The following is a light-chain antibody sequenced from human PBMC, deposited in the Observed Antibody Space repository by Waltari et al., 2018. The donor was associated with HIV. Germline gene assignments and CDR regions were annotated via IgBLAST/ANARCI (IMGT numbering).Light chain of an antibody. V-gene: IGLV1-47*01. J-gene: IGLJ3*02. CDR3: AAWDNSLSAPV. CDR2: RNN. Sequence: QSVLTPPPSASGTPGQRVTISCSGSSSNIGSNYVYWYQQPPGTAPKLLIYRNNQRPSGVPDRFSGSKSGTSASLAISGLRSEDEADYYCAAWDNSLSAPVFGGGTKLTVL. CDR1: SSNIGSNY.